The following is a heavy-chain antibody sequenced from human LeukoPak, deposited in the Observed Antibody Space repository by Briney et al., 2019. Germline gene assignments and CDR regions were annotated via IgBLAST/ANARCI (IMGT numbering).Heavy chain of an antibody. D-gene: IGHD3-22*01. V-gene: IGHV3-23*01. J-gene: IGHJ4*02. CDR3: AKDLSDSSGYYYLLGDY. CDR2: ISGSGGST. Sequence: PGGSLRLSCAASGFTFRSYAMSWVRQAPGKGLEWVSAISGSGGSTYYADSVKGRFTISRDNSKNTLYLQMSSLRAEDTAVYYCAKDLSDSSGYYYLLGDYWGQGTLVTVSS. CDR1: GFTFRSYA.